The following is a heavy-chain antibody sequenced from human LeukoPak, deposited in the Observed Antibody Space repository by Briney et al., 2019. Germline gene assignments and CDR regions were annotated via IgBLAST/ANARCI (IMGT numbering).Heavy chain of an antibody. J-gene: IGHJ5*02. CDR1: GGSFSTDY. CDR2: INHSGGT. CDR3: ARGPYSSSWYGLIWFDP. V-gene: IGHV4-34*01. D-gene: IGHD6-13*01. Sequence: SETLSLTCVVCGGSFSTDYWSWIRQPPGKGLEWIAEINHSGGTNYNPSFGSRVTISVDTSKNQFSLKLSSVTAADTAVYYCARGPYSSSWYGLIWFDPWGQGTLVTVSS.